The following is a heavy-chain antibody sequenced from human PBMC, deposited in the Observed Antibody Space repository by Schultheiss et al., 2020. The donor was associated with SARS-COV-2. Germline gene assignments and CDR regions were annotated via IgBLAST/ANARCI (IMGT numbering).Heavy chain of an antibody. J-gene: IGHJ6*03. CDR2: IRSQAYGGTT. Sequence: GGSLRLSCAASGFTFSSYAMSWVRQAPGKGLEWVGFIRSQAYGGTTEYAASVKGRFTISRDDSKSIAYLQMNSLKTEDTAVYYCSGVPAAIPYYYYMDVWGKGTTVTVSS. CDR1: GFTFSSYA. CDR3: SGVPAAIPYYYYMDV. D-gene: IGHD2-2*01. V-gene: IGHV3-49*04.